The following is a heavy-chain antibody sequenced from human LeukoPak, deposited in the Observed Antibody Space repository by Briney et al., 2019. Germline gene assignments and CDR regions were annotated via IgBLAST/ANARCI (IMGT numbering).Heavy chain of an antibody. CDR2: INWNGGST. D-gene: IGHD3-10*01. CDR3: ARQETKRITMVRGVILSPALGC. V-gene: IGHV3-20*04. Sequence: GGSLRLSCAASGFTFDDYGMSWVRQAPGKGLEWVSGINWNGGSTGYADSVKGRFTISRDNAKNSLYLQMNSLRAEDTALYYCARQETKRITMVRGVILSPALGCWGQGILVTVSS. J-gene: IGHJ4*02. CDR1: GFTFDDYG.